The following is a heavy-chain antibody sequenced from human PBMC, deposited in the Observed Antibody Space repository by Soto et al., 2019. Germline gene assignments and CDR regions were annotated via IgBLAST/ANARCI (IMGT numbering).Heavy chain of an antibody. CDR3: ARGYYSNYYMDV. CDR1: GYTFTSNY. CDR2: INPSGGST. Sequence: ASVKVSCKASGYTFTSNYMHWVRQAPGQGLEWMGIINPSGGSTSYAQEFQGRVTMTRDTSTSTVYMELSSLRSEDTAVYYCARGYYSNYYMDVWGKGTTVTVSS. D-gene: IGHD4-4*01. V-gene: IGHV1-46*03. J-gene: IGHJ6*03.